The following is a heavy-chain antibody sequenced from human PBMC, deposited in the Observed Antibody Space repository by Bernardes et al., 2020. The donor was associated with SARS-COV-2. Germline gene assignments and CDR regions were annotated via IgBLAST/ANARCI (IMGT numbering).Heavy chain of an antibody. V-gene: IGHV3-9*01. J-gene: IGHJ6*02. Sequence: GGSLRLSCAASGFTFGDYAMHWVRQAPGKGLEWVSGISWNSGSIGYADSVKGRFTISRDNAKNSLYLQMNSLRAEDTALYYCAKDYYDSSGYYEDYYGMDVWGQGTTVTVSS. D-gene: IGHD3-22*01. CDR3: AKDYYDSSGYYEDYYGMDV. CDR1: GFTFGDYA. CDR2: ISWNSGSI.